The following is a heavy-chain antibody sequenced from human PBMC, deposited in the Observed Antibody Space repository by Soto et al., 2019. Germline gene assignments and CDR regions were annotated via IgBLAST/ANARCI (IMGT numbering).Heavy chain of an antibody. V-gene: IGHV3-33*01. Sequence: QEHLVESGGGVVQPGRSLRLSCAASGSIFSGYGMHWVRQTPGKGLEWVAVIWYDGSTKYYADSVKGRFTISRDNSKNMLYLQMDSLRAEDTAIYYCARDGICGTAFRGFCDYWGQGTLVTVSS. J-gene: IGHJ4*02. CDR2: IWYDGSTK. CDR3: ARDGICGTAFRGFCDY. D-gene: IGHD1-7*01. CDR1: GSIFSGYG.